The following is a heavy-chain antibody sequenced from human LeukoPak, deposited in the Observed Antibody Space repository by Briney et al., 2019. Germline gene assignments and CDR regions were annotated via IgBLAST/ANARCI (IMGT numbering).Heavy chain of an antibody. CDR2: MSYSGTT. Sequence: GSLRLSCAASGFTFSSYAMSWIRQPPGKGLEWIGYMSYSGTTKYNPSLKSRLTISMDTSKNQFSLKLSSVTAADTAVYYCARVSDYPKEKFDFWGQGTLVTVSS. V-gene: IGHV4-59*01. D-gene: IGHD3/OR15-3a*01. CDR3: ARVSDYPKEKFDF. CDR1: GFTFSSYA. J-gene: IGHJ4*02.